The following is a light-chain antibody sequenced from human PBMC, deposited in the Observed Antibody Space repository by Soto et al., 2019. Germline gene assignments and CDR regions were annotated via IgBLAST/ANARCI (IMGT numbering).Light chain of an antibody. J-gene: IGKJ1*01. CDR3: QQYNDKWT. V-gene: IGKV1-5*03. CDR1: QSISSW. CDR2: QAS. Sequence: DIQMTQSPSTLSASVGDRVTITCRASQSISSWLAWYQQKPGKAPNLLIYQASSLQSGVTSRFSGSGSGTEFNCTIISLQPDDCGTYYCQQYNDKWTFGQGTKVEIK.